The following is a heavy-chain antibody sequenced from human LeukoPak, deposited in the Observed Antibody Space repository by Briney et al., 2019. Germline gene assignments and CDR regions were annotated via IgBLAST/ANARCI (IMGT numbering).Heavy chain of an antibody. V-gene: IGHV4-30-4*08. CDR3: AGEYYYDSSGYYWYFDL. CDR1: GGSISSGDYY. Sequence: SETLSLTCTVSGGSISSGDYYWSWIRQPPGKGLEWIGYIYYSGSTYYNPSLKSRVTISVDTSKNQFSLKLSSVTGADTAVYYCAGEYYYDSSGYYWYFDLCGRGTLVTVSS. CDR2: IYYSGST. J-gene: IGHJ2*01. D-gene: IGHD3-22*01.